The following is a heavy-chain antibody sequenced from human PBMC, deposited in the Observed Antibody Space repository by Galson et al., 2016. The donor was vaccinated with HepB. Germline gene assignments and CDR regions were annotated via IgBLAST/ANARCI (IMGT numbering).Heavy chain of an antibody. V-gene: IGHV4-4*02. CDR2: IYHSGST. J-gene: IGHJ4*02. CDR1: GGSISRSSW. CDR3: ARAYGDTNFDS. Sequence: SETLSLTCAVSGGSISRSSWWSWVRQTPGKGLEWIGDIYHSGSTNYNPSLESRVTISVDQSKNLFSLKLTSVTAADTAVYYCARAYGDTNFDSWGQGTLVTVSS. D-gene: IGHD4-17*01.